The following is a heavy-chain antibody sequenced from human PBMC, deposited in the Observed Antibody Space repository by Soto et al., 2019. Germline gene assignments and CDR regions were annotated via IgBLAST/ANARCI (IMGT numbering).Heavy chain of an antibody. Sequence: EVQLVESGGGLVQPGRSLRLSCAASGFTFDDYAMHWVRQAPGKGLEWVSGISWTSGSIGYADSVKGRFTISRDNAKNSLYLQMNSLRAEDTALYYCAKGLAAHRRTALNFEYWGQGTLDTVSS. CDR3: AKGLAAHRRTALNFEY. CDR1: GFTFDDYA. V-gene: IGHV3-9*01. J-gene: IGHJ4*02. D-gene: IGHD6-6*01. CDR2: ISWTSGSI.